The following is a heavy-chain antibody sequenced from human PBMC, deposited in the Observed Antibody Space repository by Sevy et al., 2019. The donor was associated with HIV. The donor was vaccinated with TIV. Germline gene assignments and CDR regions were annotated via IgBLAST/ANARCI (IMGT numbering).Heavy chain of an antibody. D-gene: IGHD3-22*01. CDR3: VRGGYYDTSGLPEDL. CDR1: GITVSRNY. J-gene: IGHJ4*02. CDR2: IYTGGIT. Sequence: GGSLRLSCVASGITVSRNYMTWVRQAPGKGLEWVSIIYTGGITKYADSVKGRFTMSKDNSGNTVYLQMNNLRAGDTAVYYCVRGGYYDTSGLPEDLWGRGTLVTVSS. V-gene: IGHV3-53*01.